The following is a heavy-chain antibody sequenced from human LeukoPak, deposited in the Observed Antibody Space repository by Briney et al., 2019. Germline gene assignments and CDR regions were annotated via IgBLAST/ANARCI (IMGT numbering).Heavy chain of an antibody. D-gene: IGHD3-10*01. Sequence: GGSLRLSCAASGFTFSTYWMSWVRQAPGKGLEWVSAISGSGGSTYYADSVKGRFTISRDNSKNTLYLQMNSLRAEDTAVYYCAKYYYGSGSYLDYFDYWGQGTLVTVSS. CDR2: ISGSGGST. CDR1: GFTFSTYW. J-gene: IGHJ4*02. V-gene: IGHV3-23*01. CDR3: AKYYYGSGSYLDYFDY.